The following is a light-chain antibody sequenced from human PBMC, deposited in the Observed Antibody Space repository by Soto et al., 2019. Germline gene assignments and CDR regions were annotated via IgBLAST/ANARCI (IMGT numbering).Light chain of an antibody. CDR2: LGS. CDR1: QSLLHRSGYNY. Sequence: DLVMTQSPLSLPVTPGEPASISCRSSQSLLHRSGYNYLDWYLQRPGQSPQLLLSLGSNRASGVPDRFCRSGSGTDFTLKISRVEAEDVGVYFCMQALQTPLTFGGGTRVEIK. CDR3: MQALQTPLT. V-gene: IGKV2-28*01. J-gene: IGKJ4*01.